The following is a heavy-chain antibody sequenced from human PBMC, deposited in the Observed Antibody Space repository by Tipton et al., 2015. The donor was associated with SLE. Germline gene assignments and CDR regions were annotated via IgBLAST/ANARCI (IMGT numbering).Heavy chain of an antibody. CDR3: ARGGDEEVVVAAPFDY. D-gene: IGHD2-15*01. J-gene: IGHJ4*02. V-gene: IGHV1-69*01. Sequence: QVQLVQSGAEVKKPGSSVKVSCKASGGTFSSYAISWVRQAPGQGLEWMGGIIPIFGTANYAQKFQGRVTITADESTSTAYMELRSLRSDDTAVYYCARGGDEEVVVAAPFDYWGQGTLVTVSS. CDR1: GGTFSSYA. CDR2: IIPIFGTA.